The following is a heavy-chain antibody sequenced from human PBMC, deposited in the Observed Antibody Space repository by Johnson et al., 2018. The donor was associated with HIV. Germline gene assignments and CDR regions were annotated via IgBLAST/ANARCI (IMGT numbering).Heavy chain of an antibody. CDR3: ARFRSSNWFDAFDI. CDR1: GFTVSSNY. J-gene: IGHJ3*02. D-gene: IGHD6-13*01. CDR2: IYSGGTT. Sequence: VQLVESGGGVVQPGRSLRLSCVGSGFTVSSNYMSWVRQAPGKGLEWVSVIYSGGTTYYADSVKGRFTISRDNSKNTLYLQMNSLRAEDTAVYYCARFRSSNWFDAFDIWGQGTMVTVSA. V-gene: IGHV3-53*01.